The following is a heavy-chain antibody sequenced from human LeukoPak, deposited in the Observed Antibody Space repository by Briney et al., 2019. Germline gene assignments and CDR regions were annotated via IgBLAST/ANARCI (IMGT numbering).Heavy chain of an antibody. D-gene: IGHD6-19*01. J-gene: IGHJ4*02. CDR2: INGSGGST. CDR1: GFTFSSYA. V-gene: IGHV3-23*01. Sequence: PGGSLRLSCAASGFTFSSYAMSWVRQAPGKGLEWVSAINGSGGSTYYADSVKGRFTISRDNSKNTLYLQMNSLRAEDTAVYYCARESGIAVAGTDYWGQGTLVTVSS. CDR3: ARESGIAVAGTDY.